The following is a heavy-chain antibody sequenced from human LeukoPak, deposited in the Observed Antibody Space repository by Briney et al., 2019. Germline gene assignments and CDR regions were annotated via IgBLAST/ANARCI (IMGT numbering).Heavy chain of an antibody. CDR1: GGSISRYY. CDR2: IYYSGST. Sequence: SETLSLTCTVSGGSISRYYWSWIRQPPGKGLEWIGYIYYSGSTNYNPSLKSRVTISVDTSKNQFSLKLRSVTAADTAVYYCAKDRGIISDYWGQGTLVTVSS. D-gene: IGHD3-10*01. V-gene: IGHV4-59*01. J-gene: IGHJ4*02. CDR3: AKDRGIISDY.